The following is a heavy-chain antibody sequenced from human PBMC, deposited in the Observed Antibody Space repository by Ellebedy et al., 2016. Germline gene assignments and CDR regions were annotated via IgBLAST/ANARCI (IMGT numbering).Heavy chain of an antibody. V-gene: IGHV4-30-4*01. CDR3: AATYGDYSLGFDY. D-gene: IGHD4-17*01. CDR1: GGSISSGDYY. J-gene: IGHJ4*02. CDR2: IYFSGST. Sequence: SETLSLTXTVSGGSISSGDYYWSWIRQPPGKGLDWIGYIYFSGSTYYSPSLKSLMTISVDTSKNQFSLKLSSVTAADTAVYYCAATYGDYSLGFDYWGQGTLVTVSS.